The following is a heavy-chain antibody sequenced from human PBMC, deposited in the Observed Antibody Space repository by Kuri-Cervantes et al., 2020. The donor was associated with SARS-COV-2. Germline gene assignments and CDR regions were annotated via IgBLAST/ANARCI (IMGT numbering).Heavy chain of an antibody. D-gene: IGHD2-2*01. Sequence: ASVKVSCKASGYTFTSHGISWVRQAPGQGLEWMGIINPSGGSTSYAQKFQGRVTMTGDTSTSTAYMELSSLRSEDTAVYYCARDRRSSDCSSTSCYLNWFDPWGQGTLVTVSS. V-gene: IGHV1-46*01. CDR1: GYTFTSHG. CDR3: ARDRRSSDCSSTSCYLNWFDP. J-gene: IGHJ5*02. CDR2: INPSGGST.